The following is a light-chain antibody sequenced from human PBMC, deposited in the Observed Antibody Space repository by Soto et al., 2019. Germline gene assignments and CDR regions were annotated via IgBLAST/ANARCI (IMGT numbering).Light chain of an antibody. CDR1: QSVSNTY. CDR2: GAS. Sequence: EIVLTQSPATLSLSPGERATLSCRASQSVSNTYLAWYQQKPGQIPSLLLYGASIRATGIPARFSGSGSGTEFSLTIIILQPDDFAPYYCQQHNSYPHTFGGGTRLEIK. V-gene: IGKV3D-7*01. CDR3: QQHNSYPHT. J-gene: IGKJ5*01.